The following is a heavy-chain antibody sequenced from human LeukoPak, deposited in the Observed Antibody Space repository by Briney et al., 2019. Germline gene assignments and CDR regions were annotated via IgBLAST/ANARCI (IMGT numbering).Heavy chain of an antibody. CDR2: INPKSGDS. J-gene: IGHJ4*02. CDR3: ARGDTATFDY. Sequence: ASVTVSCKASGYTFIGYYLHWVRHAHGQGLEWIGWINPKSGDSNHAQKFQDRVTMTGDTSISTAYMELSSLRSNDTAVYYCARGDTATFDYWGQGTLVTVSS. CDR1: GYTFIGYY. V-gene: IGHV1-2*02. D-gene: IGHD5-18*01.